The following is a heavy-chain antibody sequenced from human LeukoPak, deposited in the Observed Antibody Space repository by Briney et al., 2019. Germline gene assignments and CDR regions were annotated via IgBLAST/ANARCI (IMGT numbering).Heavy chain of an antibody. CDR2: MNPNSGNT. CDR3: ARVKSRRPLMGYYYMDV. Sequence: ASVKVSCKASGYTFTSYDINWVLQAPGQGLEWVGWMNPNSGNTGYAQKFQGRVTMTRNTSISTAYMELSSLRSEDTAVYYCARVKSRRPLMGYYYMDVWGKGTTVTVSS. J-gene: IGHJ6*03. V-gene: IGHV1-8*01. D-gene: IGHD3-9*01. CDR1: GYTFTSYD.